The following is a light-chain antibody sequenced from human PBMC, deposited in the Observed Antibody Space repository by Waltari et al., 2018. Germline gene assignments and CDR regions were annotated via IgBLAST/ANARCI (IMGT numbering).Light chain of an antibody. J-gene: IGLJ3*02. V-gene: IGLV5-45*03. CDR3: MIWYSAAWV. Sequence: QAVVTHPSSLSASPGPSASLTCPLRSGLMFLTYNIYCYQQSQGSPPRYLLRYNSASDKQQGFGVPSRFSGSKDASANSGILLISGLQSEDEADYYCMIWYSAAWVFGGGTKLTVL. CDR1: SGLMFLTYN. CDR2: YNSASDK.